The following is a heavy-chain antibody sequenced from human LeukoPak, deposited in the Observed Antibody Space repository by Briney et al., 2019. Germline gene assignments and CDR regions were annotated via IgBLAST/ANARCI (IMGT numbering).Heavy chain of an antibody. CDR2: VIPILGTT. Sequence: SVKVSCKASGGTFSSYAINWVRQAPGQGLEWMGGVIPILGTTNYAQRFQGRVTLTADESTSTAYMELSSLRSEDTVVYYCARSGPAGGYSYGYGPLDYWGQGTLVTVSS. V-gene: IGHV1-69*13. J-gene: IGHJ4*02. D-gene: IGHD5-18*01. CDR1: GGTFSSYA. CDR3: ARSGPAGGYSYGYGPLDY.